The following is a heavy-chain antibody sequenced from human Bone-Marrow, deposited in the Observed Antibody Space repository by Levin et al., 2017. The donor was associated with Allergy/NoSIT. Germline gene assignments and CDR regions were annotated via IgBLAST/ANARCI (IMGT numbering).Heavy chain of an antibody. CDR2: IYRGGDT. Sequence: PGGSLRLSCAVSGFTVSNNYMSWVRQAPGKGLDWVSTIYRGGDTYYADSVKGRFTISRDSSQNTLFLQMNSLRADDTAVYYCTRGGGAFCGDDCLRTIEYWGQGTLVAVSS. CDR3: TRGGGAFCGDDCLRTIEY. J-gene: IGHJ4*02. CDR1: GFTVSNNY. D-gene: IGHD2-21*01. V-gene: IGHV3-53*01.